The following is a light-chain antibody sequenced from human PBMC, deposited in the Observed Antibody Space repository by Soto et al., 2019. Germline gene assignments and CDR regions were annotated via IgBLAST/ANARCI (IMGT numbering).Light chain of an antibody. Sequence: EIVLTQSPGTLSLSPGERATLFCRASQTITTSQLAWYQQKPGQAPRVLIFGASNRATGIPDRFSGSGSGTDFTLTISRLEPEDFAMYYCQQYGSSLFTFGPGTKVDFK. CDR3: QQYGSSLFT. CDR1: QTITTSQ. V-gene: IGKV3-20*01. CDR2: GAS. J-gene: IGKJ3*01.